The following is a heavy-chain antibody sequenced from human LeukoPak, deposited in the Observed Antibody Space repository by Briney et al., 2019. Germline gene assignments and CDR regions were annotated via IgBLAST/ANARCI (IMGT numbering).Heavy chain of an antibody. Sequence: SETLSLTCAVYGGSFGDYYWSWIRQSPGKGLEWIGELNHSGGTNYNPSLKSRVTVSVDTSKSQFSLNLYSVTAADTAVYYCARVPGGVFDYWGQGVLVTVSS. CDR2: LNHSGGT. CDR1: GGSFGDYY. J-gene: IGHJ4*02. V-gene: IGHV4-34*01. D-gene: IGHD2-8*02. CDR3: ARVPGGVFDY.